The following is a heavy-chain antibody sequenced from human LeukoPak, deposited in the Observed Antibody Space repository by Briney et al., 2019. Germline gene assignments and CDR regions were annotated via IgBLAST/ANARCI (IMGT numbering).Heavy chain of an antibody. CDR2: INDSGGTT. J-gene: IGHJ6*02. Sequence: GGSLRLSCAASGFIFSSYAMSWVRQAPGKGLEWVSGINDSGGTTFYADSVKGRFVISRDNFGGMVFLQLNRLRVEDTALYYCARDLHYYVAMDVWGQGTTVTVSS. D-gene: IGHD3-10*02. V-gene: IGHV3-23*01. CDR1: GFIFSSYA. CDR3: ARDLHYYVAMDV.